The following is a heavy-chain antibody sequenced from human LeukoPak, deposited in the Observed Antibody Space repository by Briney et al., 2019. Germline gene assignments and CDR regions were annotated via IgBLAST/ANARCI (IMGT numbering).Heavy chain of an antibody. V-gene: IGHV4-34*01. D-gene: IGHD3-22*01. CDR2: INHSGST. Sequence: SETLSLTCAVYGGSFSGYYWSWIRQPPGKGLEWIGEINHSGSTNYNPSLKSRVTISVDTSKNQFSLKLSSVTAADTAVYYCARAGHYYDSSGYNYWGQGTLATVSS. J-gene: IGHJ4*02. CDR3: ARAGHYYDSSGYNY. CDR1: GGSFSGYY.